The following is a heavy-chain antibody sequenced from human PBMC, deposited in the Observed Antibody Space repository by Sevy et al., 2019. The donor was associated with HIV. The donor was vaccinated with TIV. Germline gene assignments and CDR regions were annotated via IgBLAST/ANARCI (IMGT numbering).Heavy chain of an antibody. CDR2: IYFPGNT. D-gene: IGHD1-1*01. J-gene: IGHJ4*02. Sequence: SETLSLTCSVSGGSISSYFWTWVRQSPGKGLEWIGNIYFPGNTDYSPSLKSRVTLSLDTYKSQFSLTLKSVTDADTAIYFCARDSTTRPRVLDYWGQGTLVTVSS. CDR1: GGSISSYF. CDR3: ARDSTTRPRVLDY. V-gene: IGHV4-59*01.